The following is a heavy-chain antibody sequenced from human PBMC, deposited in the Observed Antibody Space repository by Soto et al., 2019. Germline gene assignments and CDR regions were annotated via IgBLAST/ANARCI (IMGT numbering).Heavy chain of an antibody. CDR2: ISSSSSTI. J-gene: IGHJ4*02. CDR3: ARDLGYNWNDVGVY. V-gene: IGHV3-48*01. CDR1: GFTFSSYS. Sequence: PGGSLTLACAASGFTFSSYSMNWVRQAPGKGLEWVSYISSSSSTIYYADSVKGRFTISRDNAKNSLYLQMNSLRAEDTAVYYCARDLGYNWNDVGVYWGQGTLVTVSS. D-gene: IGHD1-20*01.